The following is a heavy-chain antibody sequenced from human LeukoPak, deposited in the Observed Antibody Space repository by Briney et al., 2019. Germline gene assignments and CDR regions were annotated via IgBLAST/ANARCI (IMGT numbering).Heavy chain of an antibody. CDR1: GGSISSYY. J-gene: IGHJ5*02. CDR3: AKDSGTTGEIKFDP. CDR2: IYTSGGT. V-gene: IGHV4-4*07. D-gene: IGHD3-10*01. Sequence: SETLSLTCTVSGGSISSYYWSWIRQPAGKGLEWIGRIYTSGGTDYNPSLKSRVIMSVDTSKNHLSLKLTSVTAADTAVSYGAKDSGTTGEIKFDPWGQGILVTVSS.